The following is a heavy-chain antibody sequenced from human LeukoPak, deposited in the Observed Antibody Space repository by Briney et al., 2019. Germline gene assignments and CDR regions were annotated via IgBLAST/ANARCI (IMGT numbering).Heavy chain of an antibody. V-gene: IGHV1-24*01. J-gene: IGHJ5*02. D-gene: IGHD2-2*01. CDR1: GYTLTELS. CDR2: FDPEDGET. CDR3: ARTGCSNTSCYGGTLRFDP. Sequence: ASVKVSCKVSGYTLTELSMHWVRQAPGKGLEWMGGFDPEDGETIYAQKFQGRVTMTRDTSINTAYMELSSLRSEDTAVYYCARTGCSNTSCYGGTLRFDPWGQGTLVTVSS.